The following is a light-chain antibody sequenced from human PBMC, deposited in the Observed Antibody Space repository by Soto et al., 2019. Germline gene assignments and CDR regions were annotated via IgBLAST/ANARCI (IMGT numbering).Light chain of an antibody. V-gene: IGKV3-11*01. CDR2: DAS. Sequence: EILLTLSQNALSLSPGERGILSCMASQNVDTYVVWYQRKPGQAPRLLIYDASYRATGIPARFSGSGSGTDFTLTISSLEPEDFAPYYCQQLPDWPLITFAQGTRLEIK. J-gene: IGKJ5*01. CDR1: QNVDTY. CDR3: QQLPDWPLIT.